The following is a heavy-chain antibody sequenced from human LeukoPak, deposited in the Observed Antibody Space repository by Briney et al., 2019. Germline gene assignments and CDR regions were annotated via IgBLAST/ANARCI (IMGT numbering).Heavy chain of an antibody. V-gene: IGHV3-48*03. D-gene: IGHD3-10*02. Sequence: GGSLRLSCAASGFTFSSYEMNWVRQAPVKGLEWVSYISSSGSTIYYADSVKGRFTISRDNAKNSLYLQMNSLRAEDTAVYYCAELGITMIGGVCGKGTTVTISS. J-gene: IGHJ6*04. CDR3: AELGITMIGGV. CDR1: GFTFSSYE. CDR2: ISSSGSTI.